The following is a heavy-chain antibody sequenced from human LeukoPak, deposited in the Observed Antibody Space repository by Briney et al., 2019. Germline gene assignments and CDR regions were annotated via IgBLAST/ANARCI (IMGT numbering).Heavy chain of an antibody. D-gene: IGHD3-10*01. CDR2: ISAYNGNT. CDR1: GYTFTGYY. CDR3: ARLITMVRGVIIPGDP. J-gene: IGHJ5*02. Sequence: ASVKVSCKASGYTFTGYYMHWVRQAPGQGLEWMGWISAYNGNTNYAQKLQGRVTMTTDTSTSTVYMELRSLRSDDTAVYYCARLITMVRGVIIPGDPWGQGTLVTVSS. V-gene: IGHV1-18*04.